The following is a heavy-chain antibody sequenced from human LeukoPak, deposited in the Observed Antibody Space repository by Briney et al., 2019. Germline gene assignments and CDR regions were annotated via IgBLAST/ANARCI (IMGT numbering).Heavy chain of an antibody. CDR3: ARVNGGYFDY. Sequence: NPSETLSLTCAVYGGSFSGYYWSWIRQPPGKGLEWIGEINHSGSTNYNPSLKSRVTISVDTSKNQSSLKLSSVTAADTAVYYCARVNGGYFDYWGQGTLVTVSS. V-gene: IGHV4-34*01. J-gene: IGHJ4*02. D-gene: IGHD3-16*01. CDR1: GGSFSGYY. CDR2: INHSGST.